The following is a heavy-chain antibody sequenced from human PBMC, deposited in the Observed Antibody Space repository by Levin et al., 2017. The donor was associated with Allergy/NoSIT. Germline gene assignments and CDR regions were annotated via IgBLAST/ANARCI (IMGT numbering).Heavy chain of an antibody. J-gene: IGHJ4*02. V-gene: IGHV4-59*08. D-gene: IGHD1-26*01. CDR2: IYSSGNT. CDR3: ARRGPSGDYFDY. CDR1: GGSISSSY. Sequence: SQTLSLTCTVSGGSISSSYWSWIRQPPGKGLEWIGYIYSSGNTNYNPSLKSRVTMSVDTSKNQFSLKLTSVTAADTAVYYCARRGPSGDYFDYWGQGALVTVSS.